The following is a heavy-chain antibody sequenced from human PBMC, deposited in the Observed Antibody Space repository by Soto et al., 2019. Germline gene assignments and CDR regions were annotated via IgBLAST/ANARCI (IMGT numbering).Heavy chain of an antibody. CDR1: GFTFSGSA. V-gene: IGHV3-73*02. D-gene: IGHD2-21*02. Sequence: EVQLVESGGGLVQPGGSLKLSCAASGFTFSGSAVHWVRQASGKGLEWVGRIRSKANNYATVYAASVKGRFTISRDDSKNTAYLQMNSLTTEDTAVYYCTRHAVQYCGGDCYILPYFDLWGRGTLVTVSS. CDR3: TRHAVQYCGGDCYILPYFDL. CDR2: IRSKANNYAT. J-gene: IGHJ2*01.